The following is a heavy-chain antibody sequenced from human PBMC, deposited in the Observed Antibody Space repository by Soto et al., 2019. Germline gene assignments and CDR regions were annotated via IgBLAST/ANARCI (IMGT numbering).Heavy chain of an antibody. CDR3: ARDEGGDIVLVPAAMGAFDI. CDR2: ISAYNGNT. CDR1: GYTFTSYG. Sequence: QVQLVQSGAEVKKPGASVKVSCKASGYTFTSYGISWVRQAPGQGLEWMGWISAYNGNTNYAQKRXXRVPMNQDTSXXAXCXXLRSLRSDDTAVYYCARDEGGDIVLVPAAMGAFDIWGQGTMVTVSS. J-gene: IGHJ3*02. D-gene: IGHD2-2*01. V-gene: IGHV1-18*01.